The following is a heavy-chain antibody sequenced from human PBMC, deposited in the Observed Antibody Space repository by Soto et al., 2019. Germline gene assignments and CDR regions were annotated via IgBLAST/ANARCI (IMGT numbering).Heavy chain of an antibody. CDR1: GFTFSDYA. J-gene: IGHJ4*02. CDR3: ANVPIWCSSTSCYTEGFDY. V-gene: IGHV3-23*01. CDR2: ISAGGST. D-gene: IGHD2-2*02. Sequence: EVQLLDSGGGLVQPGGSLRLSCTASGFTFSDYAMSWVRQPPGKGLEWVSVISAGGSTYYADSVKGRFTVSRANSKNTLYRHMNSLRAEDTAVYYCANVPIWCSSTSCYTEGFDYWGQGTLVTVSS.